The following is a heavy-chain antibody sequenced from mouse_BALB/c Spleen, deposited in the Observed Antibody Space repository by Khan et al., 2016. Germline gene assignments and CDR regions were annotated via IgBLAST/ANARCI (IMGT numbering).Heavy chain of an antibody. D-gene: IGHD1-1*01. CDR1: GYTFTNYG. CDR3: ARSVGNLAC. V-gene: IGHV9-3*02. J-gene: IGHJ2*01. Sequence: QIELVQSGPELKKPGETVKISCKASGYTFTNYGMNWVKQAPGKGLKWMGWIHTNTGEPTYAEEFKGRFAFSLETSASTAYLQINNLKNEYTATYFCARSVGNLACWGPSTTLTVSS. CDR2: IHTNTGEP.